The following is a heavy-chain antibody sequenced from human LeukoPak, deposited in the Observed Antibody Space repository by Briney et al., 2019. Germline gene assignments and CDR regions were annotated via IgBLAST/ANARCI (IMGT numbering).Heavy chain of an antibody. CDR1: RDSVSSNSAA. CDR3: ARTGYSSTWFPWGFDH. CDR2: TYYRSKWYN. D-gene: IGHD6-13*01. J-gene: IGHJ5*02. Sequence: SQTLSLTCAISRDSVSSNSAAWNWIRQSPSRGLERLGRTYYRSKWYNDYAVSVKSRITINPDTSKNQFSLQLNSVTPEDTAVYYCARTGYSSTWFPWGFDHWGQGTLVTVSS. V-gene: IGHV6-1*01.